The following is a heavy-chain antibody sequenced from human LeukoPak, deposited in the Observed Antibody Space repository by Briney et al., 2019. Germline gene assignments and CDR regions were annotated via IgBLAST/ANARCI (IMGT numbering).Heavy chain of an antibody. J-gene: IGHJ3*02. CDR1: GFTFSSYS. CDR3: ARDPVLVPFDI. CDR2: ISSSTI. V-gene: IGHV3-48*02. Sequence: GGSLRLSCAASGFTFSSYSMNWVRQAPGKGLEWVSYISSSTIYYADSVKGRFTISRDNAKNSLYLQMNSLRDEDTAVYYCARDPVLVPFDIWGQGTMVTVSS. D-gene: IGHD3-3*01.